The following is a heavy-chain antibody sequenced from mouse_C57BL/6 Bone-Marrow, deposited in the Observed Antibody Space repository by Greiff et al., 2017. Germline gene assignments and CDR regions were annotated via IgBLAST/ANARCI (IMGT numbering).Heavy chain of an antibody. D-gene: IGHD2-5*01. V-gene: IGHV2-2*01. J-gene: IGHJ3*01. Sequence: VQLQQSGPGLVQPSQSLSITCTVSGFSLTSYGVHWVRQSPGKGLEWLGVIWSGGSTDYNAAFISRLSISKDNSKSQVFFKMNSLQADDTAIYYCARPYSNYVPFFAYWGQGTLVTVSA. CDR2: IWSGGST. CDR1: GFSLTSYG. CDR3: ARPYSNYVPFFAY.